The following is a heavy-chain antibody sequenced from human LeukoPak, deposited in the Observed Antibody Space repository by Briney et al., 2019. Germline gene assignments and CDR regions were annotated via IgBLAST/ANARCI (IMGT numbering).Heavy chain of an antibody. Sequence: PGGSLRLSCAASGFTFSAFWMTWVRQAPGKGLEWVAFIRYDGSNKYYADSVKGRFTISRDNSKNTLYLQMNSLRAEDTAVYYCAKGSGLVFPGQNFDYWGQGTLVTVSS. CDR3: AKGSGLVFPGQNFDY. J-gene: IGHJ4*02. CDR1: GFTFSAFW. D-gene: IGHD2-15*01. CDR2: IRYDGSNK. V-gene: IGHV3-30*02.